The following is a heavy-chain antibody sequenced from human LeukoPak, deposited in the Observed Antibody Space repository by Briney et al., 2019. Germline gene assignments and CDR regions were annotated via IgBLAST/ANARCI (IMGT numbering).Heavy chain of an antibody. CDR3: SKESVTYLDY. Sequence: GGSLRLSCAASGLIFNYYSMNWVRQAPGKGLEWVSYISSSSSSIYYADSVKGRFTISRDNAKNSLYLQMNSLRDEDTAVYYCSKESVTYLDYWGLGTLVTVSS. V-gene: IGHV3-48*02. D-gene: IGHD2-21*02. J-gene: IGHJ4*02. CDR2: ISSSSSSI. CDR1: GLIFNYYS.